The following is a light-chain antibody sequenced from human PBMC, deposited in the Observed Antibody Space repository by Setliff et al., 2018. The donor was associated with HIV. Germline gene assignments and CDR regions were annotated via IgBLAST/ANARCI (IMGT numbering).Light chain of an antibody. Sequence: QSVLTQPRSVSGSLGQSVTISCTGTSSDVGAYDYVSWYQQYPGNVPKLMIYDVTKRPSGVPDRFSGSKSGNTASLTISGLQAEDEADYYCCSYAGSYSVEFGGGTK. J-gene: IGLJ2*01. CDR1: SSDVGAYDY. CDR2: DVT. V-gene: IGLV2-11*01. CDR3: CSYAGSYSVE.